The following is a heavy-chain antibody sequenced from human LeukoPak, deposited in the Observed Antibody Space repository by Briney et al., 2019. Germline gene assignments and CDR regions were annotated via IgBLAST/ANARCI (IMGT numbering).Heavy chain of an antibody. CDR3: ARAGGDCSSTSCYGPGDAFDI. V-gene: IGHV1-69*13. Sequence: GASVKVSCKASGGTFSSYAISWVRQAPGQGLEWMGGIIPIFGTANYAQKFQGRVTITADESTSTAYMELSSLRSEDTAVYYCARAGGDCSSTSCYGPGDAFDIWGQGTMVTVSS. D-gene: IGHD2-2*01. J-gene: IGHJ3*02. CDR1: GGTFSSYA. CDR2: IIPIFGTA.